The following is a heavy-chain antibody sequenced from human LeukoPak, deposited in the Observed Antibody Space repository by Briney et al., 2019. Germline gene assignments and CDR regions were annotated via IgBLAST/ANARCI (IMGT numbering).Heavy chain of an antibody. V-gene: IGHV1-18*01. J-gene: IGHJ4*02. CDR3: ARDQEQYYGRQGPDY. Sequence: GASVKVSCKASGYTFTSYGISWVRQAPGQGLEWMGWISAYNGNTNYAQKLQGRVTMTTDTSTSTAYMELRSLRSDDTAVYYCARDQEQYYGRQGPDYWGQGTLVTVSS. CDR1: GYTFTSYG. D-gene: IGHD3-10*01. CDR2: ISAYNGNT.